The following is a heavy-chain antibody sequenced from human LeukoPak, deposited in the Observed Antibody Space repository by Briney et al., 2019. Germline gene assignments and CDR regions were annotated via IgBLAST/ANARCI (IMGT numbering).Heavy chain of an antibody. CDR1: GGSISSGDYY. CDR2: IYYSGST. D-gene: IGHD1-26*01. V-gene: IGHV4-30-4*08. Sequence: SETLSLTCTVSGGSISSGDYYWSWIRQPPGKGLEWIGYIYYSGSTYYNPSLKSRVTISVDTSKNQFSLKLSSVTAADTAVYYCARDQASGSQTTWAFDIWGQGTMVTVSS. J-gene: IGHJ3*02. CDR3: ARDQASGSQTTWAFDI.